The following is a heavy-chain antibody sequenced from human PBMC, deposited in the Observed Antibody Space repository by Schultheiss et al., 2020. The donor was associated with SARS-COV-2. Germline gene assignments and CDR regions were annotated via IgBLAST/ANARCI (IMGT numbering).Heavy chain of an antibody. J-gene: IGHJ4*02. Sequence: SETLSLTCAVYGGSFSGYYWGWIRQPPGKGLEWIGYIYYSGSTYYNPSLKSRVTISVDTSKNQFSLKLSSVTAADTAVYYCARGWRGTEGFDYWGQGTLVTVAS. D-gene: IGHD3-3*01. CDR3: ARGWRGTEGFDY. CDR2: IYYSGST. CDR1: GGSFSGYY. V-gene: IGHV4-59*01.